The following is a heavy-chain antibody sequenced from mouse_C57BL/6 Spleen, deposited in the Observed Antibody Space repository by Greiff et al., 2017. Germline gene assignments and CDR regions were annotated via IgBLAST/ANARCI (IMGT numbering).Heavy chain of an antibody. V-gene: IGHV1-80*01. J-gene: IGHJ2*01. CDR2: IYPGDGDT. Sequence: QVQLQQSGAELVKPGASVKISCKASGYAFSSYWMNWVKQRPGKGLEWIGQIYPGDGDTNYNGKFKGKATLTADKSSSTAYMQLSSLTSEDSAVYFCARRGYDGYYVDYFDDWGQGTTLTVSS. D-gene: IGHD2-3*01. CDR3: ARRGYDGYYVDYFDD. CDR1: GYAFSSYW.